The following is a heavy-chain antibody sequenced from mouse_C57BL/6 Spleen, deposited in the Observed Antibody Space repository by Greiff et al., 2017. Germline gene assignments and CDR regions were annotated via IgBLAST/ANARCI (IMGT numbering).Heavy chain of an antibody. V-gene: IGHV14-1*01. J-gene: IGHJ3*01. D-gene: IGHD1-1*01. CDR1: GFNIKDYY. Sequence: VQLQQSGAELVRPGASVKLSCTASGFNIKDYYMHWVKQRPEQGLEWIGRIDPEDGDTEYAPKFQGKATMTADTSANTAYLQLSSLTSEDTAVYYCTTDDGLRGFAYWGQGTLVTVSA. CDR2: IDPEDGDT. CDR3: TTDDGLRGFAY.